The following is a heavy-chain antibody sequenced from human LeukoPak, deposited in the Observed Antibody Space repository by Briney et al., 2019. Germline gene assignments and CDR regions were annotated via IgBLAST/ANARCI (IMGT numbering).Heavy chain of an antibody. V-gene: IGHV4-31*03. D-gene: IGHD5-18*01. Sequence: SETLSLTCTVSGGSISSGGYYWSWIRQHPGKGLEWIGYIYYSGSTYYNPSLKSRVTISVDASKNQFSLKLSSVTAADTAVYYCARVLQLWLHDYWGQGTLVTVSS. CDR1: GGSISSGGYY. CDR3: ARVLQLWLHDY. J-gene: IGHJ4*02. CDR2: IYYSGST.